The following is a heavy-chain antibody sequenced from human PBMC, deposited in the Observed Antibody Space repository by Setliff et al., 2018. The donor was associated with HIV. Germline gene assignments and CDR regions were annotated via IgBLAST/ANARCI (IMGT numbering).Heavy chain of an antibody. CDR3: ARAQGYDYYMDV. J-gene: IGHJ6*03. V-gene: IGHV4-39*03. CDR1: GGSISSSSYY. Sequence: SETLSLTCTVSGGSISSSSYYWDWIRQPPGKGLEWIGSVYYSGSTYYNPSLKSRVTISVDTSKNQFSLKLSSVTAADTAVYYCARAQGYDYYMDVWGKGTTVTVSS. CDR2: VYYSGST.